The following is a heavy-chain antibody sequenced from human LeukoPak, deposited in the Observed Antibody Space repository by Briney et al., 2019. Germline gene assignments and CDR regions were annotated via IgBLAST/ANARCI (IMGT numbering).Heavy chain of an antibody. CDR2: IYSGGST. CDR3: ARDGSLRYSSSWYFDY. V-gene: IGHV3-66*01. D-gene: IGHD6-13*01. CDR1: GFTVSSNY. Sequence: GGSLRLSCAASGFTVSSNYMSWVRQAPGKGLEWVSVIYSGGSTYYADSVKGRFTISRDNSKNTLYLQMNSLRAEDTAVYYCARDGSLRYSSSWYFDYWGQGTLVTVSS. J-gene: IGHJ4*02.